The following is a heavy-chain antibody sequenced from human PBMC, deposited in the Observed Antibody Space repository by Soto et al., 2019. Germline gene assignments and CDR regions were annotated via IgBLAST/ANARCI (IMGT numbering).Heavy chain of an antibody. CDR1: GYPFNKFA. CDR3: AREGGHDAVKHHYGLDV. V-gene: IGHV1-18*01. J-gene: IGHJ6*02. CDR2: MSGRSGDP. D-gene: IGHD2-15*01. Sequence: QVQLVQSGGEVKKPGASVRVSCQASGYPFNKFAIHWVRQAPGHGLEWLGSMSGRSGDPNCAPTVRDRITMAADTSNTTAYMELRSLRPDDTAVYYCAREGGHDAVKHHYGLDVWGPGTTV.